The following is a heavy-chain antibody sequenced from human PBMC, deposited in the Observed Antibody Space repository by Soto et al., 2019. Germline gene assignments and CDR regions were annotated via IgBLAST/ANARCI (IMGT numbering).Heavy chain of an antibody. CDR2: IKQDGSEK. CDR3: AGGRWLVVGSTY. D-gene: IGHD6-19*01. V-gene: IGHV3-7*01. Sequence: EVQLVESGGGLVQPGGSLRLSCAGSGFTFSDFWMSWVRQAPGKGLEWVASIKQDGSEKYFVDSVKGRFTISRDNAKSSQYLKMNSLRAEDTAVYYCAGGRWLVVGSTYWGQGTLVTVSS. J-gene: IGHJ4*02. CDR1: GFTFSDFW.